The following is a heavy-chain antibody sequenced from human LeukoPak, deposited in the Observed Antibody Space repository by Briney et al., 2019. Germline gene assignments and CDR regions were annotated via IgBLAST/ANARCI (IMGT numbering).Heavy chain of an antibody. V-gene: IGHV3-33*01. D-gene: IGHD5-24*01. J-gene: IGHJ6*02. CDR1: GFTFISYG. CDR2: IGYDGSNK. CDR3: ARDLDGYNYYYYGMDV. Sequence: GGSLKLSGEASGFTFISYGMHWARQAPGKGLEGGAVIGYDGSNKYYADSVKGRFTISRDNSKNTLYLQMNSLRAEDTAVYYCARDLDGYNYYYYGMDVWGQGTTVTVSS.